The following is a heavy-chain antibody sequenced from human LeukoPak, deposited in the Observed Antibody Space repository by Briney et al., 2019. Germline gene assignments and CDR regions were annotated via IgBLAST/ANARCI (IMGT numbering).Heavy chain of an antibody. D-gene: IGHD5-18*01. CDR1: GFTFSSYS. J-gene: IGHJ4*02. CDR2: ISSSSSTI. CDR3: ARAEGGYSYGYGPYYFDY. V-gene: IGHV3-48*01. Sequence: GGSLRLSCAASGFTFSSYSMNWVRQAPGKGLEWVSYISSSSSTIYYADSVKGRFTISRDNAKNSLYLQMNSLRAEDTAVYYCARAEGGYSYGYGPYYFDYWGQGNLVTVSS.